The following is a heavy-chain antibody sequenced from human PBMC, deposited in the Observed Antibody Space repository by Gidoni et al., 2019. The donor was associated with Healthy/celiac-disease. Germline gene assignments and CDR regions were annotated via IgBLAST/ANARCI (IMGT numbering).Heavy chain of an antibody. CDR3: AKDARDGYNSGHEGY. V-gene: IGHV3-30*18. CDR1: GFTFSSYG. D-gene: IGHD5-12*01. J-gene: IGHJ4*02. CDR2: ISYDGSNK. Sequence: QVQLVESGGGVVQPGRSLRLSCAASGFTFSSYGMHWVRQAPGKGLEWVAVISYDGSNKYYADSVKGRFTISRDNSKNTLYLQMNSLRAEDTAVYYCAKDARDGYNSGHEGYWGQGTLVTVSS.